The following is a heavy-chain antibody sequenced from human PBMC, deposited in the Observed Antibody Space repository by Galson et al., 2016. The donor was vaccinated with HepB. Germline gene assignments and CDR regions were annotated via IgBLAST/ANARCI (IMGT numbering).Heavy chain of an antibody. Sequence: SETLSLTCTLSGGSISNYYWMWIRQPPGKGLEWIGYISYSGNTRYNPSVKSRVTISIDMSKNQFSLKLSSVTAADTAVYYCAIGSGSVGSGYLPLDNWGQGTLATVSS. V-gene: IGHV4-59*01. CDR3: AIGSGSVGSGYLPLDN. CDR2: ISYSGNT. J-gene: IGHJ4*02. D-gene: IGHD3-3*01. CDR1: GGSISNYY.